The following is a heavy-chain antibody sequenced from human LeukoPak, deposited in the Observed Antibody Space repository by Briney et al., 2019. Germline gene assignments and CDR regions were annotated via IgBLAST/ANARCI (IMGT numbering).Heavy chain of an antibody. J-gene: IGHJ6*03. CDR2: IIPIFGTA. D-gene: IGHD4-11*01. CDR3: ATRLDYSKNYYYYMDV. V-gene: IGHV1-69*05. Sequence: GSSVKVSCKASGGTFSRYAISWVRQAPGQGLEWMGGIIPIFGTANYAQKFQGRVTITTDESTSTAYMELSSLRSEDTAVYYCATRLDYSKNYYYYMDVWGKGTTVTVSS. CDR1: GGTFSRYA.